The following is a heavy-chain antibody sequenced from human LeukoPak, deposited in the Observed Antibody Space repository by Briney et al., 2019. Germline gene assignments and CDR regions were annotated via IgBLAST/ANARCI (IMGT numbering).Heavy chain of an antibody. J-gene: IGHJ4*02. CDR3: TSKGSF. D-gene: IGHD1-26*01. CDR2: IRSKANSYAT. Sequence: PGGSLRLSSAASGFNFSGSAMRWVRQASGKGLEWVGRIRSKANSYATEYAASVKGRFTISRDDSSTTAYLQMNSLKTEDTAMYFCTSKGSFWGQGTLVTVSS. V-gene: IGHV3-73*01. CDR1: GFNFSGSA.